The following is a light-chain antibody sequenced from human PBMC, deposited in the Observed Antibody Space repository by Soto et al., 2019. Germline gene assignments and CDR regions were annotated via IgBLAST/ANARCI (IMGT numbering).Light chain of an antibody. Sequence: QSALTQPAYVSGSPGKSITISCTGTSSDVGGYNYVSWYQQHPGKAPKLMIYEVSNRPSGVSNRFSGSKSGNTASLTISGLQAEDEADYYCSSYTSSSTLYVFGTGTQLTVL. J-gene: IGLJ1*01. V-gene: IGLV2-14*01. CDR3: SSYTSSSTLYV. CDR2: EVS. CDR1: SSDVGGYNY.